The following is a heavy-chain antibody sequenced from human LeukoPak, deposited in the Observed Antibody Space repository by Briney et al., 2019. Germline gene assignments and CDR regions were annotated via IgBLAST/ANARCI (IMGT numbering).Heavy chain of an antibody. CDR3: ARDGSDNWNDGDWYFDL. D-gene: IGHD1-1*01. V-gene: IGHV1-18*04. J-gene: IGHJ2*01. CDR1: GYTFTSYG. Sequence: ASVKVSCKASGYTFTSYGISWVRQAPGQGLEWMGWISAYNGNTNYAQKLQGRVTMTTDTSTSTAYMGLRSLRSDDTAVYYCARDGSDNWNDGDWYFDLWGRGTLVTVSS. CDR2: ISAYNGNT.